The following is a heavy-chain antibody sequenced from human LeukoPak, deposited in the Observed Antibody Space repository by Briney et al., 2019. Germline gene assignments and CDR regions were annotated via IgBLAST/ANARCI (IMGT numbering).Heavy chain of an antibody. CDR3: ARVKRDMTTVTMTFDY. V-gene: IGHV4-31*03. CDR2: IYYSGST. D-gene: IGHD4-17*01. J-gene: IGHJ4*02. CDR1: GGSISSGDYY. Sequence: SETLSLTCTVSGGSISSGDYYWSWIRQHPGKGLEWIGYIYYSGSTYYNPSLKSRVTISVDTSKNQFSLKLSSVTAADTAVYYCARVKRDMTTVTMTFDYWGQGTLVTVSS.